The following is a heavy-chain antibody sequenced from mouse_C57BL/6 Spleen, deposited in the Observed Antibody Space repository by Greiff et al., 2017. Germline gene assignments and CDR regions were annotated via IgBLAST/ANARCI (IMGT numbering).Heavy chain of an antibody. J-gene: IGHJ1*03. CDR2: ISNGGGST. CDR1: GFTFSDYY. Sequence: EVKLMESGGGLVQPGGSLKLSCAASGFTFSDYYMYWVRQTPEKRLEWVAYISNGGGSTYYPDTVKGRFTISRDNAKNTLYLQMSRLKSEDTAMYYCARPGTGSYWYFDVWGTGTTVTVAS. CDR3: ARPGTGSYWYFDV. V-gene: IGHV5-12*01. D-gene: IGHD3-3*01.